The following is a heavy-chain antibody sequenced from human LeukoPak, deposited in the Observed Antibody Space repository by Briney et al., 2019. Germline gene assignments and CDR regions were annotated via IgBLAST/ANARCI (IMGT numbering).Heavy chain of an antibody. CDR1: GYSFTSYW. Sequence: GESLEISCKGSGYSFTSYWIGWVRQMPGKGLEWMGIIYPGDSDTRYSPSFQGQVTISADKSISTAYLQWSSLKASDTAMYYCARRVGYCSSTSCNWFDPWGQGTLVTVSS. CDR3: ARRVGYCSSTSCNWFDP. D-gene: IGHD2-2*01. CDR2: IYPGDSDT. J-gene: IGHJ5*02. V-gene: IGHV5-51*01.